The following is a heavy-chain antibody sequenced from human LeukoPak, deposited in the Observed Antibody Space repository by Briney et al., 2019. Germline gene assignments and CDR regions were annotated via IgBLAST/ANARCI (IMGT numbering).Heavy chain of an antibody. V-gene: IGHV1-2*02. CDR3: ARDRGVGVLRYFDWPSGY. Sequence: ASVKVSCKASGYTFTGYYMHWVRQAPAQGLEWMGWINPNSGGTNYAQKFQGRVTMTRDTSISTAYMGLSRLRSDDTAVYYCARDRGVGVLRYFDWPSGYWGQGTLVTVSS. CDR1: GYTFTGYY. CDR2: INPNSGGT. D-gene: IGHD3-9*01. J-gene: IGHJ4*02.